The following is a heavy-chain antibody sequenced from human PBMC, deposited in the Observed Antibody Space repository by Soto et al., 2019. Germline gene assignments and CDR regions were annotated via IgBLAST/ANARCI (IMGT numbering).Heavy chain of an antibody. CDR3: AREGIAAASDAFDI. J-gene: IGHJ3*02. D-gene: IGHD6-13*01. CDR2: INPNSGGT. V-gene: IGHV1-2*02. Sequence: ASVKVSCKASGYTFTGYYMHWVRQAPGQGLEWMGWINPNSGGTNYAQKFQGRVTMTRDTSISTAYMELSRLRSDDTAVYYCAREGIAAASDAFDIWGQGTMVAVSS. CDR1: GYTFTGYY.